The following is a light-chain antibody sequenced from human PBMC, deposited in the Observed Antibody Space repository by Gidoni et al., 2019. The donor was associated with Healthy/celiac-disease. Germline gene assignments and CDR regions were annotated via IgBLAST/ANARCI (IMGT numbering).Light chain of an antibody. J-gene: IGKJ1*01. CDR2: KEY. Sequence: DIQMTQSHSTLSASVGDRVTITCRASQSISSWLAWYHQKPGKSPKLLIYKEYSLESGVPSRFSGSGSGTEFTLTISSLQPDDFATYYCQQYNSYSTWTFGQGTKVEIK. V-gene: IGKV1-5*03. CDR1: QSISSW. CDR3: QQYNSYSTWT.